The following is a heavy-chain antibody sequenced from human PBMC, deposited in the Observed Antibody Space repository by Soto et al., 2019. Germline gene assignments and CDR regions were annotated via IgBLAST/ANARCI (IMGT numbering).Heavy chain of an antibody. CDR3: ARYQDEAAFTS. D-gene: IGHD6-13*01. CDR1: GHTFTNLD. V-gene: IGHV1-8*01. Sequence: ASVKVSCKASGHTFTNLDINWVRQATGQGLEWMGWMNPNSDTGYAQKFQGRVTMTRDTSTSTVYMELSSLRSEDTAVYYCARYQDEAAFTSWGQGTLVTVS. CDR2: MNPNSDT. J-gene: IGHJ5*02.